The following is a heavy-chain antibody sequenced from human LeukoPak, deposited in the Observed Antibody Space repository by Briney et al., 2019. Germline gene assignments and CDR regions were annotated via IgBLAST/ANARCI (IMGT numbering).Heavy chain of an antibody. V-gene: IGHV4-34*01. CDR1: GGSFSGYY. D-gene: IGHD3-9*01. J-gene: IGHJ4*02. Sequence: SETLSLTCAVYGGSFSGYYWSWIRQPPGKGLEWIGEINHSGSTNYNPSLKSRVTISVDTSKNQFSLKLSSVTAADTAVYYCARGPTYYDILTGYYPRGPAVDYWGQGTLVTVSS. CDR2: INHSGST. CDR3: ARGPTYYDILTGYYPRGPAVDY.